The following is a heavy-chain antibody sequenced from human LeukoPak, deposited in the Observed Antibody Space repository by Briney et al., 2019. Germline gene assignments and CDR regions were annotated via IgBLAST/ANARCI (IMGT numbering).Heavy chain of an antibody. Sequence: GGSLRLSCAASGFTFSSYWMSWVRQAPGKGLEWVGNIKQDGSEERYVDSVKGRFTISRDNARNSLNLHMNSLRVEDTAVYYCVRAGRRDSIFEDWGLGTPVTVSS. CDR2: IKQDGSEE. V-gene: IGHV3-7*04. D-gene: IGHD3-10*01. CDR1: GFTFSSYW. CDR3: VRAGRRDSIFED. J-gene: IGHJ4*02.